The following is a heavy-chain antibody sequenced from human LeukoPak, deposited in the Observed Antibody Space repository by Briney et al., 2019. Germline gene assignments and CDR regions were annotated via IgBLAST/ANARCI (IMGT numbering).Heavy chain of an antibody. V-gene: IGHV3-73*01. D-gene: IGHD6-13*01. J-gene: IGHJ5*02. CDR2: IRSRAESYAT. CDR1: GFSIIGST. Sequence: GGSLRLSCAASGFSIIGSTIHWVRQASGKGLEWVGRIRSRAESYATAYAASVKGRFTIYRDDSKNTAYLQMNSLKIEDTAVYYCTSYRSGYSSSWGQGTLVTAPS. CDR3: TSYRSGYSSS.